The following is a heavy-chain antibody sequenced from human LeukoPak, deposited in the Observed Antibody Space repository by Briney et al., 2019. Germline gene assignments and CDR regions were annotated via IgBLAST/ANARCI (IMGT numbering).Heavy chain of an antibody. CDR2: ISGSGGST. V-gene: IGHV3-23*01. Sequence: PGGSLRLSFAASGFTFSSYAMSWVRQAPGKGLEWVSAISGSGGSTYYADSVKGRFTISRDNSKNTLYLQMNSLRAEDTAVYYCAKRRLGYCSSTSCPTRLDFDYWGQGTLVTVSS. CDR3: AKRRLGYCSSTSCPTRLDFDY. CDR1: GFTFSSYA. J-gene: IGHJ4*02. D-gene: IGHD2-2*01.